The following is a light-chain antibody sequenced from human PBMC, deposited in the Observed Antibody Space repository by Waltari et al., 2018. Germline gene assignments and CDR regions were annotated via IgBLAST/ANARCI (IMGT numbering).Light chain of an antibody. Sequence: DIQMTQSPSSLSASVGDRVTIPCRASQSITSYLNWYQQKPGKAPKLLTYAASSLHSGVPSRFSSSGSGTDFTLTISSLQPEDFATYYCQQSYSTPLTFGPGTKVDIK. CDR2: AAS. CDR1: QSITSY. J-gene: IGKJ3*01. V-gene: IGKV1-39*01. CDR3: QQSYSTPLT.